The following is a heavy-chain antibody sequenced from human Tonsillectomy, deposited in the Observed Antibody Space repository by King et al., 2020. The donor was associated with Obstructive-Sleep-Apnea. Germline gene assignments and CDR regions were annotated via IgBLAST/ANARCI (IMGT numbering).Heavy chain of an antibody. D-gene: IGHD5-18*01. J-gene: IGHJ3*02. CDR1: GGTFSHLA. CDR3: ARGFTARLDDAFDI. V-gene: IGHV1-69*01. Sequence: QLVQSGAEVKKPGSSVRVSCKASGGTFSHLAITWVRQAPGQGLEWMGGIVPFYDSPNYAQNFQGRVTITAAESTRTAYMEMSNLRAEDTAVYFCARGFTARLDDAFDIWGQGTMVTVSS. CDR2: IVPFYDSP.